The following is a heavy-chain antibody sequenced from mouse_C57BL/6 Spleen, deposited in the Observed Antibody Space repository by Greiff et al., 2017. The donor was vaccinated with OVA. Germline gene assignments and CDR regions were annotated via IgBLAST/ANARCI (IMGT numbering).Heavy chain of an antibody. Sequence: QVQLQQPGAELVKPGASVKLSCKASGYTFTSYWMHWVKQRPGQGLEWIGMIHPNSGSTNYNEKFKSEATLTVDKSSSTAYMQLSSLTSEDSAVYYCARFVPLDYAMDYWGQGTSVTVSS. CDR3: ARFVPLDYAMDY. V-gene: IGHV1-64*01. CDR1: GYTFTSYW. J-gene: IGHJ4*01. CDR2: IHPNSGST. D-gene: IGHD2-10*02.